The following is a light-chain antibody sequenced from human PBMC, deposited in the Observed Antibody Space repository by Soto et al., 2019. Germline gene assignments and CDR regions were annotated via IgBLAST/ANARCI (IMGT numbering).Light chain of an antibody. V-gene: IGKV1-5*03. CDR1: ESIDTW. Sequence: DIQMTQSPPTLSASIGDRVTIACRASESIDTWLAWYQQKPGTAPKLMIYEASTLEDGVPSRFSGAGSGTEFTLNINSLQPDDFATYYCQHYSNYWGTFGQGTKVDIK. CDR2: EAS. J-gene: IGKJ1*01. CDR3: QHYSNYWGT.